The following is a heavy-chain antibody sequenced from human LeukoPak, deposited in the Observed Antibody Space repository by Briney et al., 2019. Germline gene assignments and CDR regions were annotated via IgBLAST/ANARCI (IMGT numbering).Heavy chain of an antibody. D-gene: IGHD6-19*01. V-gene: IGHV4-39*07. CDR3: GSGWFAGPFGY. CDR1: GGSITKNGYY. Sequence: SETLSLTCSVPGGSITKNGYYWGWIRQSPETGLEWIGSMHYSGSTYYNPSLNSRVTISVDTSKNQFSLKLTSVTAADTAVYYCGSGWFAGPFGYWGQGALVTVSS. CDR2: MHYSGST. J-gene: IGHJ4*02.